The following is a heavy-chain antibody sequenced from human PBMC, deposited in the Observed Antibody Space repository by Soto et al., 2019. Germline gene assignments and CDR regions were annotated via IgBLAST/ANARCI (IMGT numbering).Heavy chain of an antibody. D-gene: IGHD3-9*01. Sequence: GGSLRLSCAASCFTFSNAWMNWVRQAPGKGLEWVARIKSKTDGGTTDYAAPVKGRFTISRDDSKNTLFLQMNSLKTEDTAVYYCTTSILTGYFRWSIFDYWGQGNLVTVSS. J-gene: IGHJ4*02. CDR3: TTSILTGYFRWSIFDY. V-gene: IGHV3-15*07. CDR1: CFTFSNAW. CDR2: IKSKTDGGTT.